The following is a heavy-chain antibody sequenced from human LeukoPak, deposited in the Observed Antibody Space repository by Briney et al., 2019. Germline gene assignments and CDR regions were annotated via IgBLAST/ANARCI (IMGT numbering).Heavy chain of an antibody. CDR1: GFTFSSYG. V-gene: IGHV3-30*18. J-gene: IGHJ4*02. CDR2: ISYDGSNK. Sequence: PGGSLRLSCAASGFTFSSYGMHWVRQAPAKGLEWVAIISYDGSNKYYADSVKGRFTISRDNSKNTLYLQMNSLRAEDTAVYYCAKSTMVTQRGYFDYWGQGTLVTVSS. CDR3: AKSTMVTQRGYFDY. D-gene: IGHD4/OR15-4a*01.